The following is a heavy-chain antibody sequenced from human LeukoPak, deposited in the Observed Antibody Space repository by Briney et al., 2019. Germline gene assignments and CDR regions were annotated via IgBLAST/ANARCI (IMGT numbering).Heavy chain of an antibody. V-gene: IGHV1-69*05. J-gene: IGHJ4*02. D-gene: IGHD6-6*01. CDR3: AREYSSSSYYFDY. Sequence: SVKVSCKASGGTFSSYAISWVRQAPGQGLEWMGGIIPIFGTANYAQKFQGRVTITTDESTGTAYMELSSLRSEDTAVYYCAREYSSSSYYFDYWGQGTLVTVSS. CDR2: IIPIFGTA. CDR1: GGTFSSYA.